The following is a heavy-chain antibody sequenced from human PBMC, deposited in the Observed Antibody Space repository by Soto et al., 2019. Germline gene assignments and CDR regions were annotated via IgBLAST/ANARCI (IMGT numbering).Heavy chain of an antibody. CDR3: TRYHGYGYGMEV. CDR2: ITKSSKTT. Sequence: EVQLVESGGGLVQPGVSLRLSCAASGFTFSTYSMNWVRQAPGKGLEWISNITKSSKTTYYADSVKGRFTISRDNAKNSLHLQMSRLRAEDTAVYYCTRYHGYGYGMEVWGQGTTVSVSS. D-gene: IGHD5-12*01. V-gene: IGHV3-48*01. CDR1: GFTFSTYS. J-gene: IGHJ6*01.